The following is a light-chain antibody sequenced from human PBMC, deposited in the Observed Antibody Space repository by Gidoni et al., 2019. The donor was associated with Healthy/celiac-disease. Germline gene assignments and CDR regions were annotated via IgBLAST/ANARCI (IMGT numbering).Light chain of an antibody. V-gene: IGKV3-11*01. CDR2: DAS. CDR3: QQRSKWPMYT. Sequence: APRVLIYDASNRATGIPARFSGIGSGTDFTLTISSLEPEDFAVYYCQQRSKWPMYTFDHVTKLEIK. J-gene: IGKJ2*01.